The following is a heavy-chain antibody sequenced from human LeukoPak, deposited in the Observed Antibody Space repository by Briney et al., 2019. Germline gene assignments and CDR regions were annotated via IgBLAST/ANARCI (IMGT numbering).Heavy chain of an antibody. V-gene: IGHV4-30-4*08. CDR3: ARAPIVVVPAAILLRGWFDP. CDR1: GGSLSSGDYY. CDR2: IYYSGST. D-gene: IGHD2-2*02. Sequence: SQTLSLTCTLSGGSLSSGDYYWSWIRQPPGKGLEWNWYIYYSGSTYYHPSLKSRVTISVDTSKNQFSLKLSSVTAADTAVYYCARAPIVVVPAAILLRGWFDPWGQGTLVTVSS. J-gene: IGHJ5*02.